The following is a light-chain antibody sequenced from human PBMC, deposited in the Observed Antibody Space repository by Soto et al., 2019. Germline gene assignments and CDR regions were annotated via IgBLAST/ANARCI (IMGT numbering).Light chain of an antibody. Sequence: DIVLTQSPCTLSLSPGERVTLSCRASQSVTSDYLAWYQQKPGQAPRLLIYDTSTRATGGPARFSGSRSGPEFTLTISRREPEDFAVYYCQQRSNWPRTFGQGTKVDIK. J-gene: IGKJ1*01. CDR2: DTS. CDR1: QSVTSDY. V-gene: IGKV3D-20*02. CDR3: QQRSNWPRT.